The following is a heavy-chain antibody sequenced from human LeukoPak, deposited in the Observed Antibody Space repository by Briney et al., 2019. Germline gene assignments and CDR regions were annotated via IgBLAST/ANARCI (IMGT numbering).Heavy chain of an antibody. CDR1: GLTFSSYA. J-gene: IGHJ6*02. D-gene: IGHD2-2*01. CDR2: LSDSGGST. V-gene: IGHV3-23*01. CDR3: AKELSPAAYYGMDI. Sequence: GGSLRLSCAASGLTFSSYAMSWVRRAPGKGLEWVSSLSDSGGSTNYADSVKGRFTISRDNSKNTLYLQMISLRAEDTAVYYCAKELSPAAYYGMDIWGQGTTVTVSS.